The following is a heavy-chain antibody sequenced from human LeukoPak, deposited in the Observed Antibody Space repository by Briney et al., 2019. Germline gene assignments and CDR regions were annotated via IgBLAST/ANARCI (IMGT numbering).Heavy chain of an antibody. CDR1: GFTFSSYA. J-gene: IGHJ4*02. CDR3: AKRSGYLFDY. CDR2: ISGSGGST. Sequence: GGSLRLSCAASGFTFSSYAMSWARQAPGKGLEWVSAISGSGGSTYYADFVKGRFTISRDNSKNTLYLQMNSLRAEDTAVYYCAKRSGYLFDYWGQGTLVTVSS. V-gene: IGHV3-23*01. D-gene: IGHD3-3*01.